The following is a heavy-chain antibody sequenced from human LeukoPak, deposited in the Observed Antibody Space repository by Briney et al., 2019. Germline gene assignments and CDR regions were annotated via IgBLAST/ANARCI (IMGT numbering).Heavy chain of an antibody. CDR2: IYHSGSA. D-gene: IGHD1-26*01. CDR1: GGSISSSNW. CDR3: ARIPSGSYGTFDY. V-gene: IGHV4-4*02. J-gene: IGHJ4*02. Sequence: SGTLSLTCAVSGGSISSSNWWSWVRQPPGKGLEWIGEIYHSGSANQNPSLKSRVSMSLDKSKNQFSLRLTSVTAADTAVYYCARIPSGSYGTFDYWGQGTLVTVSS.